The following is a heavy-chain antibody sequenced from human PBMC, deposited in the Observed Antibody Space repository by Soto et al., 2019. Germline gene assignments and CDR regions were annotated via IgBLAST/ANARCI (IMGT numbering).Heavy chain of an antibody. Sequence: QVQLVQSGAEVKKPGASVKVSCKASGYTFTSYAMHWVRQAPGQRLEWMGWINAGNGNTKYSQKFQGRVTITRDTAASTAYMELSSLRSEDTAVYYCARDLGFGRSDYWGQGTLVTVSS. V-gene: IGHV1-3*01. CDR2: INAGNGNT. D-gene: IGHD3-10*01. J-gene: IGHJ4*02. CDR3: ARDLGFGRSDY. CDR1: GYTFTSYA.